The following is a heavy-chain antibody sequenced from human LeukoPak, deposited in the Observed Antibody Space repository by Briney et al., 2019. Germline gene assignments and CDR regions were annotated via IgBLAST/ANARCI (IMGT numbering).Heavy chain of an antibody. CDR1: GYTFTSYD. V-gene: IGHV1-8*03. CDR3: ATSSLYSSWFDP. Sequence: GASVKVSCKASGYTFTSYDINWVRQATGQGLEWMGWMNPNSGNTGYAQKFQGRVTITRNTSISTAYMELSSLRSEDTAVYYCATSSLYSSWFDPWGQGTLVTVSS. CDR2: MNPNSGNT. D-gene: IGHD2-15*01. J-gene: IGHJ5*02.